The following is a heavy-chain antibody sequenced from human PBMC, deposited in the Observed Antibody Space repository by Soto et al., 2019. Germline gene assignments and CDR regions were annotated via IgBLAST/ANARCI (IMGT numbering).Heavy chain of an antibody. CDR1: GGSISRYY. J-gene: IGHJ6*03. Sequence: SETLSLTCTVSGGSISRYYWSWIRQPPGKGLEWIGYIYYSGSTNYNPSLKSRVTISVDTSKNQFSLKLSSVTAADTAVYYCAGGAYYDFWSGPPGYYYYMDVWGKGTTVTVSS. V-gene: IGHV4-59*01. CDR3: AGGAYYDFWSGPPGYYYYMDV. D-gene: IGHD3-3*01. CDR2: IYYSGST.